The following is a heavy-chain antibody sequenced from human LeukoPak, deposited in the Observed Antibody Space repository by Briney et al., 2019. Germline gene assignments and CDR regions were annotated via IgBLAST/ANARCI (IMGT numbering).Heavy chain of an antibody. Sequence: PSETLSLTCTVSGGSISSSSYYWGWIRQPPGKGLEWIGSIYYSGSTYYNPSLKSRVTISVDTSKNQFSLKLSSVTAADTAVYYCARGRTVYKDFHPRVYYGMDVWGKGTTVTVSS. CDR2: IYYSGST. CDR3: ARGRTVYKDFHPRVYYGMDV. V-gene: IGHV4-39*07. J-gene: IGHJ6*04. D-gene: IGHD2-8*01. CDR1: GGSISSSSYY.